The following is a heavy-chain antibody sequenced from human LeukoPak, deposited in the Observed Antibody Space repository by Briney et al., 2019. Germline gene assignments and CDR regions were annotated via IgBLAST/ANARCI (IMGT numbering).Heavy chain of an antibody. CDR1: GFTFSSYW. CDR3: ARGGDYYDILTGYYPGYYFDY. Sequence: PGGSLRLSCAASGFTFSSYWMSWVRQAPGKGLEWVANIKQDGSEKYYVDSVKGRFTFSRDNAKNSLYLQMNSLRAEDTAVYYCARGGDYYDILTGYYPGYYFDYWGQGTLVTVSS. D-gene: IGHD3-9*01. CDR2: IKQDGSEK. V-gene: IGHV3-7*03. J-gene: IGHJ4*02.